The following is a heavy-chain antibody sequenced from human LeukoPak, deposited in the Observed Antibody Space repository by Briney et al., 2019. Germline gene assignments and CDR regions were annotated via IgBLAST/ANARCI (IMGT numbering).Heavy chain of an antibody. J-gene: IGHJ4*02. CDR3: ARNYCSSTSSYTRVTYYFDY. Sequence: GASVKVSCKASGYTFTSYDISWVRQAPGQGLEWMGWISAYSGNTNYAQKLQGRVTMTTDTSKRTAYMELSRLRSDHTAWYLRARNYCSSTSSYTRVTYYFDYWGQGTLLTVSS. V-gene: IGHV1-18*01. CDR1: GYTFTSYD. CDR2: ISAYSGNT. D-gene: IGHD2-2*02.